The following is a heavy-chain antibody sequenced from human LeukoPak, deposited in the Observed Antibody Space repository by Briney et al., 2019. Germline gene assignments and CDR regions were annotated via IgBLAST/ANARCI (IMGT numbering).Heavy chain of an antibody. V-gene: IGHV4-59*01. CDR1: GGSISSYY. CDR2: IYYSGST. J-gene: IGHJ3*02. CDR3: ARLGYCSGGSCLAAGDAFDI. D-gene: IGHD2-15*01. Sequence: PPETLSLTCTVSGGSISSYYWSWIRQPPGKGLEWIGYIYYSGSTNYNPSLKSRVTISVDTSKNQFSLKLSSVTAADTAVYYCARLGYCSGGSCLAAGDAFDIWGQGTMVTVSS.